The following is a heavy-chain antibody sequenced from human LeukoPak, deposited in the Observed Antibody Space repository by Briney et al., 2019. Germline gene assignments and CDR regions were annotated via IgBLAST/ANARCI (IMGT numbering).Heavy chain of an antibody. CDR3: ARVGYRSGWRGFDY. CDR1: GFTVSSNY. CDR2: IYSGGST. D-gene: IGHD6-19*01. Sequence: GGSLRLSCAASGFTVSSNYMSWVRQAPGKGLEWVAVIYSGGSTYYADSVKGRFTISRDNSKNPLYLQMSSLRAEDTAVYYCARVGYRSGWRGFDYWGQGTQVTVSS. J-gene: IGHJ4*02. V-gene: IGHV3-53*01.